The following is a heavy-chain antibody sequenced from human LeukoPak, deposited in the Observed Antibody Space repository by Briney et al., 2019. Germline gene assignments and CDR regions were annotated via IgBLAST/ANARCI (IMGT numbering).Heavy chain of an antibody. D-gene: IGHD4-17*01. CDR1: GGSISSSSYY. CDR2: IYYSGST. Sequence: SETLSLTCTVSGGSISSSSYYWGWIRQPPGKGLEWIGSIYYSGSTYYNPSLKSRVTISVDTSKNQFSLKLSSVTAADTAVYFCARSLPYGDYALGLDPWGQGTLVTVSS. J-gene: IGHJ5*02. V-gene: IGHV4-39*01. CDR3: ARSLPYGDYALGLDP.